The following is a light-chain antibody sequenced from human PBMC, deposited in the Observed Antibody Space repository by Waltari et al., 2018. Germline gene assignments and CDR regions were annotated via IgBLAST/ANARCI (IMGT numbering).Light chain of an antibody. CDR2: GAT. J-gene: IGKJ1*01. CDR3: LQHNNYPRT. Sequence: DIQMTKSPSAMSASVGDRVTITCRASQGISNYLAWFQQKPGKVPKRLSYGATSLKSGVPSRFSGSGSGTEFTLTSSSLQPEDFATYYWLQHNNYPRTFGQGTKVEIK. V-gene: IGKV1-17*03. CDR1: QGISNY.